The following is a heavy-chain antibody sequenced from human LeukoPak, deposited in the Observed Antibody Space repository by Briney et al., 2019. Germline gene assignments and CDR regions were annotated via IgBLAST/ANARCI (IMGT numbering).Heavy chain of an antibody. CDR1: GGSISSGDYY. Sequence: TSETLSLTCTVSGGSISSGDYYWSWIRQPPGKGLGWIGYIYYSGSSFYNPSLKSRLTISVDTSKNHFSLNLSFVTAADTAVYYCARRNDPYYFDYWGQGTLVTVSS. CDR2: IYYSGSS. V-gene: IGHV4-30-4*08. CDR3: ARRNDPYYFDY. J-gene: IGHJ4*02. D-gene: IGHD3-16*01.